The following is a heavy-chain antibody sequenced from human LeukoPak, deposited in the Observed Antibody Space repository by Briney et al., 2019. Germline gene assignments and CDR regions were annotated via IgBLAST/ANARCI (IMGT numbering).Heavy chain of an antibody. CDR1: GHSFTNYC. CDR2: IYVGGSDT. CDR3: ARHVRDSSGWRVLQY. J-gene: IGHJ4*02. Sequence: GESLKISCKGSGHSFTNYCIGWVRQMPGKGLEWMGVIYVGGSDTIYSPSFQGQVTMSADRSISTAYLQWSSLKASDTAMYYCARHVRDSSGWRVLQYWGQGTLVTVSS. D-gene: IGHD6-19*01. V-gene: IGHV5-51*01.